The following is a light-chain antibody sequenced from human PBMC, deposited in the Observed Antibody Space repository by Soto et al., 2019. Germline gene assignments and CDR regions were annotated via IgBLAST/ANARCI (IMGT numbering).Light chain of an antibody. CDR2: GNS. CDR1: SSNIGAGYD. J-gene: IGLJ1*01. CDR3: QCYDSSLSGSDV. Sequence: QSVLTQPPSVSGAPGQRVTISCTGSSSNIGAGYDVHWYQQLPGTAPKLLIYGNSNRPSGVPDRFSGSKSGTSASLAITGLQAEDEADYYCQCYDSSLSGSDVFGTGT. V-gene: IGLV1-40*01.